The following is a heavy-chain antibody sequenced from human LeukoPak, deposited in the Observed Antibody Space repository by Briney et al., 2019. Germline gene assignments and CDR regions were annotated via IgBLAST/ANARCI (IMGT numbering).Heavy chain of an antibody. CDR1: GGSISSYY. CDR3: ARELGYYYVLSDAFDI. CDR2: IYTSGST. Sequence: PSETLSLTCTVSGGSISSYYWSWIRPPAGKGLEWIGRIYTSGSTNYNPSLKSRDTMSVDTSKNQFSLKLSSVTAADTAVYYCARELGYYYVLSDAFDIWGQGTMVTVSS. V-gene: IGHV4-4*07. J-gene: IGHJ3*02. D-gene: IGHD3-16*01.